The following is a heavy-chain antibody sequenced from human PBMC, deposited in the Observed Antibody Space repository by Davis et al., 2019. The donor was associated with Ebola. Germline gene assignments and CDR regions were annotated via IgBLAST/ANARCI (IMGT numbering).Heavy chain of an antibody. J-gene: IGHJ4*02. Sequence: SVKVSCKASGGTFSSYAISWVRQAPGQGLEWMGGIIPIFGTANYAQKFRGRVTITADESTSTAYMELSSLRSEDTAVYYCARQNYDFRDFDYWGQGTLVTVSS. CDR2: IIPIFGTA. D-gene: IGHD3-3*01. CDR3: ARQNYDFRDFDY. V-gene: IGHV1-69*13. CDR1: GGTFSSYA.